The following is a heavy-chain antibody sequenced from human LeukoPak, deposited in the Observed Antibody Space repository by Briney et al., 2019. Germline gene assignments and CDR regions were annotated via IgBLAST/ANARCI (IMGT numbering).Heavy chain of an antibody. V-gene: IGHV1-3*01. CDR2: INAGKGNT. J-gene: IGHJ6*02. D-gene: IGHD2-2*01. Sequence: ASVQVSCKAFEYTFSSYSIHWVRQAPGQRLEWMGWINAGKGNTKYSQNLQGRVTVTGDTSASTAYMELSSLTSEDTAVYYCARGSCSSTSCFMDVWGQGTTVTVSS. CDR1: EYTFSSYS. CDR3: ARGSCSSTSCFMDV.